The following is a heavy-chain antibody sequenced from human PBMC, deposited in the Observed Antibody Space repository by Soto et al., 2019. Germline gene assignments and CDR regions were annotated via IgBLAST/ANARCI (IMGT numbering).Heavy chain of an antibody. CDR2: INAGNGNT. CDR1: GYTFTSYA. Sequence: AASVKVSCKASGYTFTSYAMHWVRQAPGQRLEWMGWINAGNGNTKYSQKFQGRVTITRDTSANTAYMELSSLRSEDTAVYYCARVSSSWYYYYGMDVWGQGTTVTVSS. CDR3: ARVSSSWYYYYGMDV. V-gene: IGHV1-3*01. D-gene: IGHD6-13*01. J-gene: IGHJ6*02.